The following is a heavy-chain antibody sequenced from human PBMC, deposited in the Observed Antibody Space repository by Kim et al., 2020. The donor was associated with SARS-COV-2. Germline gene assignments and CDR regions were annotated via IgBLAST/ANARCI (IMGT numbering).Heavy chain of an antibody. J-gene: IGHJ5*02. Sequence: GGSLRLSCAASGFSVSSNYVSWVRQAPGKGLEWVSVIYTSGGTNYADSVKGRFTISRDNSKNTVYLQMNSLRVEDTAVYYCARDQYGDGWWFDPWGQGALVTVSS. CDR2: IYTSGGT. V-gene: IGHV3-53*01. CDR1: GFSVSSNY. CDR3: ARDQYGDGWWFDP. D-gene: IGHD2-21*02.